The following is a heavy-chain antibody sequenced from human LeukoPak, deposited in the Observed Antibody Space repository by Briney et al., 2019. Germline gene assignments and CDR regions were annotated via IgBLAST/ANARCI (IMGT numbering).Heavy chain of an antibody. Sequence: GGSLRLSCAASGFTFSSYTMSWVRQAPGKGLEWVSSISSSSRYIFDANSLKGRFTLSRDNAKNSLYVQRSSLRAEETASYYGARFMDHYDSRCHYRHYFDSWGQGTLVTVSS. CDR1: GFTFSSYT. CDR3: ARFMDHYDSRCHYRHYFDS. J-gene: IGHJ4*02. CDR2: ISSSSRYI. D-gene: IGHD3-22*01. V-gene: IGHV3-21*01.